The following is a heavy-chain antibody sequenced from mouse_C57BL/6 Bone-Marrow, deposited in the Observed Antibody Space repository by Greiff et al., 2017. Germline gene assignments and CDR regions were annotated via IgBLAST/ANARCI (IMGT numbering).Heavy chain of an antibody. V-gene: IGHV5-9-1*02. J-gene: IGHJ1*03. CDR2: ISSGGDYI. Sequence: EVKLMESGEGLVKPGGSLKLSCAASGFTFSSYAMSWVRQTPEKRLEWVAYISSGGDYIYYADTVKGRFTISRDNARSTLYLQMSSLKSEDTAMYYCTRDGGSPWYFDVWGTGTTVTVSS. D-gene: IGHD1-1*02. CDR3: TRDGGSPWYFDV. CDR1: GFTFSSYA.